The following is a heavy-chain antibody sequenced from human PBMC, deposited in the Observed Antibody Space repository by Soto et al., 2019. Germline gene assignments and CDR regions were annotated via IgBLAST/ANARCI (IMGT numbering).Heavy chain of an antibody. V-gene: IGHV3-30*18. CDR3: AKDLGGTSY. Sequence: QVQLVESGGGVVQPGRSLRLSCAASGFTFSSYGMHWVRQAPGKGLEWVAVISYDGSNKYYADSVKGRFTISRDNSKNTLYLQMNSLRAEDTAVYYCAKDLGGTSYWGQGNLVTVSS. CDR1: GFTFSSYG. CDR2: ISYDGSNK. D-gene: IGHD2-15*01. J-gene: IGHJ4*02.